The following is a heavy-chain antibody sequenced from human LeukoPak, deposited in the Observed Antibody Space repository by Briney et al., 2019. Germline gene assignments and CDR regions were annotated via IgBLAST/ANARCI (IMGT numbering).Heavy chain of an antibody. D-gene: IGHD1-26*01. J-gene: IGHJ4*02. CDR1: GFTFHGYP. CDR2: ISGSGLST. CDR3: ARGQGVVGATTRGYFGY. Sequence: GGSLRLSCAASGFTFHGYPMTWVRQAPGQGLEWVSTISGSGLSTYYADSVKGRFSISRDNSNQTLYLQMSSVRADDTAVYYCARGQGVVGATTRGYFGYWGQGALVTVSS. V-gene: IGHV3-23*01.